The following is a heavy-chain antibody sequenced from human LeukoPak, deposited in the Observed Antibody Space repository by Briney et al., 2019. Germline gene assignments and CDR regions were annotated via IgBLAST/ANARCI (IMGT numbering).Heavy chain of an antibody. J-gene: IGHJ6*04. V-gene: IGHV4-39*07. D-gene: IGHD3-22*01. CDR1: GGSIRSSSYY. Sequence: SETLSLTCTVSGGSIRSSSYYWGWIRQPPGKGLEWLGSIYYSGSTYYNPSLKSRVTISVDTSKNQFSLKLSSVTAADTAVYYCARRVVVVTRMDVWGKGTTVTISS. CDR2: IYYSGST. CDR3: ARRVVVVTRMDV.